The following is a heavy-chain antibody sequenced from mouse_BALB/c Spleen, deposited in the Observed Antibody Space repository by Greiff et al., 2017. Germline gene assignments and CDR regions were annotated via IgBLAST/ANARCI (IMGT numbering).Heavy chain of an antibody. CDR2: IWAGGST. CDR3: ARDGLYGAMDY. D-gene: IGHD3-3*01. Sequence: VKLMESGPGLVAPSQSLSITCTVSGFSLTSYGVHWVRQPPGKGLEWLGVIWAGGSTNYNSALMSRLSISKDNSKSQVFLKMNSLQTEDTAMYYCARDGLYGAMDYWGQGTSVTVSS. V-gene: IGHV2-9*02. CDR1: GFSLTSYG. J-gene: IGHJ4*01.